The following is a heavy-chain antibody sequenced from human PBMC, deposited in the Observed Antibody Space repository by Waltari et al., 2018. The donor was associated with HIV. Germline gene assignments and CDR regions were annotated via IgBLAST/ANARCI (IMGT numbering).Heavy chain of an antibody. J-gene: IGHJ6*02. Sequence: EVQLVESGGGLVQPGGFLELSCATSGFTFSSFRMIWVRQAPGKGLEFISYISGSSSTIYYADSVKGRFTISRDNARNSLYRQMNSLRAEDTAVYYCARDGWLRSAYGMDVWGQGTTVTVS. D-gene: IGHD5-12*01. CDR2: ISGSSSTI. CDR1: GFTFSSFR. V-gene: IGHV3-48*01. CDR3: ARDGWLRSAYGMDV.